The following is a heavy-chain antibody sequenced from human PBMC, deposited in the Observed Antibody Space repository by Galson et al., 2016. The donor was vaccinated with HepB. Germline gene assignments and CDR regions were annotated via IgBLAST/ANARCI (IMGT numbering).Heavy chain of an antibody. D-gene: IGHD2-21*02. V-gene: IGHV3-21*01. CDR2: ISSSTSYI. Sequence: SLRLSCAASGFTFSNYRMNWVRQAPGKGLEWVSFISSSTSYIYHADSVKGRFTISRDNAKNSLYLQMNSLRAEDTAVYYCARDSSAGDISWGQGTLVTVSS. CDR1: GFTFSNYR. J-gene: IGHJ4*02. CDR3: ARDSSAGDIS.